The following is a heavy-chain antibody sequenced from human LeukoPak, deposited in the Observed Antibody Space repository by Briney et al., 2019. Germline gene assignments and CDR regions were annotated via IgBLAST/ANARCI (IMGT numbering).Heavy chain of an antibody. J-gene: IGHJ4*02. V-gene: IGHV3-48*04. CDR2: ISSSGGKT. CDR3: TRGFDICDY. CDR1: GFTFSTYW. Sequence: GGSLRLSCAASGFTFSTYWMSWVRQAPGKGLEWVSYISSSGGKTYYADSVKGRFIMSRDNAKNSLYLQMNSLRVEDTAMYYCTRGFDICDYWGQGTVVTVSS. D-gene: IGHD3-3*02.